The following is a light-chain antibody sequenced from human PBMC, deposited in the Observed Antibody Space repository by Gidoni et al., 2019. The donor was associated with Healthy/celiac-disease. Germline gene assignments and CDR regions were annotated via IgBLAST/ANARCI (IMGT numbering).Light chain of an antibody. J-gene: IGKJ2*01. CDR3: TQLNSYPQT. CDR1: HGISIY. V-gene: IGKV1-9*01. Sequence: IQLTQSPSSLSASVGDRVTITCRASHGISIYLACYQQKPGKAPDLLIYAASSLQSWVPSRFSGSGSGTNFDLTISSMQPEGFATSYCTQLNSYPQTFXQXTKLGIQ. CDR2: AAS.